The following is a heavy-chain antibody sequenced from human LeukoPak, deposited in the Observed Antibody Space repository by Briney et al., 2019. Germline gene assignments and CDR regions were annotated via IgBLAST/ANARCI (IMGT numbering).Heavy chain of an antibody. Sequence: SGGSLRLSCAASGFIFSNYAMSWVRQAPGKGLEWISAISISGVTTRYAGSVKGRFTISRDSSKSTLYLQMNSLRAEDSALYYCAKNYGDYLCMDAWGQGTTVTVSS. CDR3: AKNYGDYLCMDA. J-gene: IGHJ6*02. D-gene: IGHD4-17*01. V-gene: IGHV3-23*01. CDR2: ISISGVTT. CDR1: GFIFSNYA.